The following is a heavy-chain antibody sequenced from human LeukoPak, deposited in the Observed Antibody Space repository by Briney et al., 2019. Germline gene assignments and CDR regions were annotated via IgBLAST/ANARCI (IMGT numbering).Heavy chain of an antibody. CDR2: ISASGGTT. J-gene: IGHJ5*02. V-gene: IGHV1-46*04. CDR3: ARGKEGSGWYGGGFDP. Sequence: ASVTVSCKASGYTFTRYYMHWVRQAPGQGLEWMGIISASGGTTSYAQKLQGRVTMTRDTSTTTVYMELSSLRFEDTAVYYCARGKEGSGWYGGGFDPWGQGTLVTVSP. D-gene: IGHD6-19*01. CDR1: GYTFTRYY.